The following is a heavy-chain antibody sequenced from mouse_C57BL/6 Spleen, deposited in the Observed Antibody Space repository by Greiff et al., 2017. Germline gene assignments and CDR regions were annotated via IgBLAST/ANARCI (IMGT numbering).Heavy chain of an antibody. J-gene: IGHJ4*01. CDR2: IDPETGGT. Sequence: QVQLKESGAELVRPGASVTLSCKASGYTFTDYEMHWVKQTPVHGLEWIGAIDPETGGTAYNQKFKGKAILTADKSSSTAYMELRSLTSEDSAVYYCTRGGTTVVSYYAMDYWGQGTSVTVSS. D-gene: IGHD1-1*01. CDR3: TRGGTTVVSYYAMDY. CDR1: GYTFTDYE. V-gene: IGHV1-15*01.